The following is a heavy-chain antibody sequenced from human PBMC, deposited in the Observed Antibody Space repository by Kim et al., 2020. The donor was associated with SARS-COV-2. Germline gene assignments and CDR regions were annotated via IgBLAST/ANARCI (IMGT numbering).Heavy chain of an antibody. V-gene: IGHV4-61*01. CDR1: GGSVSSGSYY. D-gene: IGHD3-10*01. CDR2: IYYSGST. Sequence: SETLSLTCTVSGGSVSSGSYYWSWIRQPPGKGLEWIGYIYYSGSTNYNPSLKSRVTISVDTSKNQFSLKLSSVTAADTAVYYCARGAVDYPLTMVRGVIGPNPTPSFDYWGQGTLVTVSS. CDR3: ARGAVDYPLTMVRGVIGPNPTPSFDY. J-gene: IGHJ4*02.